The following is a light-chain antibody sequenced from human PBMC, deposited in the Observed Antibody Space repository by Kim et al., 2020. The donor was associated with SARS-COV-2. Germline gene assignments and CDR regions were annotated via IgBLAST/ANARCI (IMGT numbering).Light chain of an antibody. Sequence: PGQRVTTSCSESSSHVGAGYDVHWYQQLPGTAPKLLIYGNNNRPSGVPDRFSGSKSGTSASLAITGLQAEDEAHYYCQSYDNSLRVFGGGTQLTVL. CDR2: GNN. J-gene: IGLJ3*02. CDR3: QSYDNSLRV. CDR1: SSHVGAGYD. V-gene: IGLV1-40*01.